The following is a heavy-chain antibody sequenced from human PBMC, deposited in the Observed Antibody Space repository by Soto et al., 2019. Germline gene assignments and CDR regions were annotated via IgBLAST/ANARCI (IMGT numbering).Heavy chain of an antibody. Sequence: QVQMVESRGGVVQPGRSLRLSCAASGFTFSSYAIHWVRQAPGKGLEWVAGISFDGSNQYDPDSVKGRFTISRDNSKNTLFLQMNSLRPEDTAVYFCVADTKQVWPTSHFFDSWGQGTLVPVS. CDR2: ISFDGSNQ. CDR1: GFTFSSYA. D-gene: IGHD3-16*01. J-gene: IGHJ4*02. CDR3: VADTKQVWPTSHFFDS. V-gene: IGHV3-30*03.